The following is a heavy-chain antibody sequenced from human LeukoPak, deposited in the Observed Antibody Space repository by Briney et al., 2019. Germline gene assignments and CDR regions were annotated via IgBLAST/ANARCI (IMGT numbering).Heavy chain of an antibody. J-gene: IGHJ6*02. CDR1: GYTFTIYG. V-gene: IGHV1-18*01. D-gene: IGHD3-22*01. Sequence: ASVTVSCKASGYTFTIYGISWVRQAPGQGLERMGWISAYNGNTNYAQKLQGRVTMTTDTATSTDYMEMRRLRSDDTAVYYCARHQDITMIVVVIRSLHYYGMDVWGQGTTVTVSS. CDR3: ARHQDITMIVVVIRSLHYYGMDV. CDR2: ISAYNGNT.